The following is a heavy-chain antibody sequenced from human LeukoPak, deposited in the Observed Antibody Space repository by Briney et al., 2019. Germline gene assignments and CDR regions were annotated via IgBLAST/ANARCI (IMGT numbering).Heavy chain of an antibody. CDR2: IYPGDSDT. J-gene: IGHJ3*02. V-gene: IGHV5-51*01. D-gene: IGHD6-13*01. Sequence: GESLKISCKGSGYSFTSYWLAWVRQMPGKGLEWMGIIYPGDSDTRYSPSFQGQVTISADKSISTAYLQWSSLKASDTAMYYCARPKAAAGLDAFDIWGQGTMVTVSS. CDR1: GYSFTSYW. CDR3: ARPKAAAGLDAFDI.